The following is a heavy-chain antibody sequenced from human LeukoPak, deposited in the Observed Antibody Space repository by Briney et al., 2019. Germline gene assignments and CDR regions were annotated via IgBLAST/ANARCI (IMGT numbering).Heavy chain of an antibody. CDR2: MNPNSGNT. D-gene: IGHD3-3*01. CDR3: ARDRNDFWSGYHTPFDY. Sequence: ASVKVSCKASGYSFTSYDINWVRQATGQGLEWMGWMNPNSGNTVYAQNFQGRVTMTRSTSISTAYMELRSLRSDDTAVYYCARDRNDFWSGYHTPFDYWGQGTLVTVSS. J-gene: IGHJ4*02. CDR1: GYSFTSYD. V-gene: IGHV1-8*01.